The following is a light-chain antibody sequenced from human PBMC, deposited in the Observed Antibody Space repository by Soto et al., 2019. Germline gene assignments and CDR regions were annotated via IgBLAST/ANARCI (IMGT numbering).Light chain of an antibody. CDR2: DAS. Sequence: EMVLTQSPVTLSLSPGERATLSCRASQSVSSYLAWYQQKPGQAPRLLIYDASNRATGIPARFSGSGSGTDFTLTISSLEPEDFAVYYCQQRSNWPGTFGQGTKVDI. V-gene: IGKV3-11*01. J-gene: IGKJ1*01. CDR3: QQRSNWPGT. CDR1: QSVSSY.